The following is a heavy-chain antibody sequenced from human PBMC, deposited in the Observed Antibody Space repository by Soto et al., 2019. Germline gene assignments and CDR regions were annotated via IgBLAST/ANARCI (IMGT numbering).Heavy chain of an antibody. Sequence: PGGCMGISRPASGYRFSTWAMTGFRQAPGKGLEWVSTISGSGSTTYYADSVKGRFTISRDNFKNTLYLQMNSLRVEDTAVYYCAKDRSRSYGSGYPLGSFDSWGKGTLVTAFS. CDR2: ISGSGSTT. D-gene: IGHD3-22*01. CDR3: AKDRSRSYGSGYPLGSFDS. V-gene: IGHV3-23*01. J-gene: IGHJ4*02. CDR1: GYRFSTWA.